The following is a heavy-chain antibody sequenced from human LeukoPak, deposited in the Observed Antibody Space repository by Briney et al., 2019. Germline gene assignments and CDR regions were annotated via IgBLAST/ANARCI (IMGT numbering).Heavy chain of an antibody. CDR3: ARKMTGDYYFDY. J-gene: IGHJ4*02. CDR2: IIPILGVA. CDR1: GGTFSSYA. D-gene: IGHD3-10*01. V-gene: IGHV1-69*04. Sequence: SVKVSCKVSGGTFSSYAISWVRQAPGQGLEWMGRIIPILGVANYAQKFQGRVTITADKSTSTAYMELSSLRSGDTAVFYCARKMTGDYYFDYWGQGTLVTVSS.